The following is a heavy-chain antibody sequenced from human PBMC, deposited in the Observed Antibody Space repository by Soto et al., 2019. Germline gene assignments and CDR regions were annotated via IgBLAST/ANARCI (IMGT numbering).Heavy chain of an antibody. D-gene: IGHD2-15*01. Sequence: QITLKESGPTLVKPTQTLTLTCTFSGFSLSTSGVGVAWIRQPPGQALEWLALTYWDDDKHYSPSLKSRLTITKDTSKNQVVLTMTNMDPGDTGTYYCAHKGGRGAGMDVWGQGTTVTVSS. CDR1: GFSLSTSGVG. CDR2: TYWDDDK. J-gene: IGHJ6*02. V-gene: IGHV2-5*02. CDR3: AHKGGRGAGMDV.